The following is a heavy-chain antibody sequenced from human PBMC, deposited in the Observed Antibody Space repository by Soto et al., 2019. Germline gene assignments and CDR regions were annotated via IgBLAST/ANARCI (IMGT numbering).Heavy chain of an antibody. CDR3: ASRYSSGWYEIFS. J-gene: IGHJ5*02. CDR1: GYTFTSYA. D-gene: IGHD6-19*01. CDR2: INAGNGNT. V-gene: IGHV1-3*01. Sequence: ASVKVSCKASGYTFTSYAMHWVRQAPGQRLEWMGWINAGNGNTKYSQKFQGRVTITRDASASTAYMELSSLRSEDTAVYYCASRYSSGWYEIFSWGQGTLVTVSS.